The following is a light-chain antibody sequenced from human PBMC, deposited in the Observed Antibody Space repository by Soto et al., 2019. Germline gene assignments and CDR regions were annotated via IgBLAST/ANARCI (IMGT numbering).Light chain of an antibody. CDR2: DAS. CDR3: QQYSIYWNT. V-gene: IGKV1-5*01. CDR1: QSLSTW. Sequence: DIQMTQSPSTLSASVGDGVTITWRASQSLSTWLAWYQQKPGKAPKLLIYDASTLESGVPSRFSGSGSGTEFTLTISSLQPDDFATYYCQQYSIYWNTFGQGTRLEIK. J-gene: IGKJ5*01.